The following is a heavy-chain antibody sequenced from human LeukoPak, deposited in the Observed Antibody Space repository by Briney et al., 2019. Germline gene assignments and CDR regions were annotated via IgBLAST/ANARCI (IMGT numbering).Heavy chain of an antibody. CDR2: IYTSGST. V-gene: IGHV4-61*02. CDR3: ARGGQGSSSYYYDY. D-gene: IGHD3-22*01. CDR1: GGSISSGSYY. Sequence: PSETLSLTCTVSGGSISSGSYYWSWIRQPAGKGLEWIGRIYTSGSTNYNPSLRSRVTISIDTSKNQFSLRLSSVTAADTAVYYCARGGQGSSSYYYDYWGQGTLVTVSS. J-gene: IGHJ4*02.